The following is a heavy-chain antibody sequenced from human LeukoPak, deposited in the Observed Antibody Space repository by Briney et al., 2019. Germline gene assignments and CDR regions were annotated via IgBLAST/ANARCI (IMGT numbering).Heavy chain of an antibody. CDR1: GFTFSNHA. CDR3: ANQRAWLPYDY. J-gene: IGHJ4*02. CDR2: ISYDGSNK. Sequence: GGSLRLSCVASGFTFSNHAMTWVRQAPGKGLEWVAVISYDGSNKYYADSVKGRFTISRDNSKNTLYLQMNSLRAEDTAVYYCANQRAWLPYDYWGQGTLVTVSS. V-gene: IGHV3-30*04. D-gene: IGHD6-19*01.